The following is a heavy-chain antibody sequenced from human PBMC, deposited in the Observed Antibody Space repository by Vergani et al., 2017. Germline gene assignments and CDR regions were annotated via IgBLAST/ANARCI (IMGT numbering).Heavy chain of an antibody. CDR3: ARRYCSGGSCYEDAFDI. D-gene: IGHD2-15*01. CDR1: GFTFSSYS. Sequence: EVQLVESGGGLVQPGGSLRLSCAASGFTFSSYSMNWVRQAPGKGLEWVSYISSSSSTIYYADSVKGRFTISRDNAKNSLYLQMNSLRAEDTAVYYCARRYCSGGSCYEDAFDIWGQGTMVTVSS. V-gene: IGHV3-48*01. J-gene: IGHJ3*02. CDR2: ISSSSSTI.